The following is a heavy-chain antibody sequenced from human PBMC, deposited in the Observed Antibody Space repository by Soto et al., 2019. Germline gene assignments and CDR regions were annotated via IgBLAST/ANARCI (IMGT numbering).Heavy chain of an antibody. CDR1: GFTFSSYS. CDR2: ISSSSSYI. V-gene: IGHV3-21*01. J-gene: IGHJ2*01. Sequence: PGGSLRLSCAASGFTFSSYSMNWVRQAPGKGLEWVSSISSSSSYIYYADSVKGRFTISRDNAKNSLYLQMNSLRAEDTAVYYCARLSRRGPTTGEFSYWYFDLWGRGTLVTVSS. CDR3: ARLSRRGPTTGEFSYWYFDL. D-gene: IGHD4-17*01.